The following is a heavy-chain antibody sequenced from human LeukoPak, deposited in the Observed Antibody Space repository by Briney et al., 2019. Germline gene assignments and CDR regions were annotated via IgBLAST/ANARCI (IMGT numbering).Heavy chain of an antibody. V-gene: IGHV4-4*02. D-gene: IGHD6-25*01. Sequence: SGTLSLTCAVSGGSISSNYRWTWVRQPPGKGLEWIGEIYHSGSTNYNPSLKSRVTLSVDKSKNQFSLKLSSVTAADTAVYYCARNGRTYSSVISYWGQGTLVTVSS. J-gene: IGHJ4*02. CDR2: IYHSGST. CDR3: ARNGRTYSSVISY. CDR1: GGSISSNYR.